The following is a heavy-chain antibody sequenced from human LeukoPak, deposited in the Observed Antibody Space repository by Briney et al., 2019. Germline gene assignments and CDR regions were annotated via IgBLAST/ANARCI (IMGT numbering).Heavy chain of an antibody. CDR2: IYYSGCT. Sequence: PSETLSLTCTVSGGSISSSSYYWGWIRQPPGKGLEWIGSIYYSGCTYYNPSLKSRVTISVDTSKNQFSLKLSSVTAADTAVYYCARDLHYYGSGTYAFDIWGQGTMVTVSS. CDR3: ARDLHYYGSGTYAFDI. CDR1: GGSISSSSYY. V-gene: IGHV4-39*07. D-gene: IGHD3-10*01. J-gene: IGHJ3*02.